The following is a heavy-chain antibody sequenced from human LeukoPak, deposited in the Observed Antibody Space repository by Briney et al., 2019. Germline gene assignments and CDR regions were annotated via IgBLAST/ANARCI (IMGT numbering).Heavy chain of an antibody. Sequence: GGSLRLSCAASGFTFSSYAMHWVRQAPGKGLEWVAVISFDGSNNYYADSVKGRFTISRDNSKNTLYLQMNSLRAGDTAVYYCAQLYSSRFDPWGQGTLVTVSS. CDR1: GFTFSSYA. CDR3: AQLYSSRFDP. J-gene: IGHJ5*02. CDR2: ISFDGSNN. V-gene: IGHV3-30-3*01. D-gene: IGHD6-13*01.